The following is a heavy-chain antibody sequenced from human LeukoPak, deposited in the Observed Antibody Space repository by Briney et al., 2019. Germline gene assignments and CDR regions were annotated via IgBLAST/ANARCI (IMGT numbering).Heavy chain of an antibody. D-gene: IGHD5-18*01. CDR3: ARVVDTHFDY. V-gene: IGHV3-74*01. CDR2: IKIDGSII. CDR1: GFTFSSYW. J-gene: IGHJ4*02. Sequence: PGGSLRLSRAASGFTFSSYWMHWVRQAPGKGLVWVSRIKIDGSIITYADSAKGRFTISRDNAKNTLYLQMNSLRAEDTAVYYCARVVDTHFDYWGQRTLGSASS.